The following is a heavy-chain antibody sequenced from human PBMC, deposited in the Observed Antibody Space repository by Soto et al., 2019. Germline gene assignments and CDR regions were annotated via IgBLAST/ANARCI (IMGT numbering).Heavy chain of an antibody. V-gene: IGHV4-59*08. CDR3: ARQGFGPLPGLVDV. D-gene: IGHD3-10*01. CDR1: GGSISSYY. Sequence: QVQLQESGPGLVKPSETLSLSCTVSGGSISSYYWSWFRQSPGKRMEWIGYVHHSWGSSYNPSLQRRVAISLHPPKSQFSLKVATVTATDPAVYYCARQGFGPLPGLVDVWGQGTTVTVSS. CDR2: VHHSWGS. J-gene: IGHJ6*02.